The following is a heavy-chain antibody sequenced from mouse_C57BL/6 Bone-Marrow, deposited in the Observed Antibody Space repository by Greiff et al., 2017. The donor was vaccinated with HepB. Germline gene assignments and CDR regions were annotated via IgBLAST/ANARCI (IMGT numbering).Heavy chain of an antibody. J-gene: IGHJ3*01. D-gene: IGHD2-4*01. CDR1: GFTFSSYG. CDR3: ARIYYDYDAWFAY. CDR2: ISSGGSYT. Sequence: EVQLVESGGDLVKPGGSLKLSCAASGFTFSSYGMSWVRQTPDKRLEWVATISSGGSYTYYPDSVKGRFTISRDNAKNTLYLQMSSLKSEDTAMYYCARIYYDYDAWFAYWGQGTLDTVSA. V-gene: IGHV5-6*01.